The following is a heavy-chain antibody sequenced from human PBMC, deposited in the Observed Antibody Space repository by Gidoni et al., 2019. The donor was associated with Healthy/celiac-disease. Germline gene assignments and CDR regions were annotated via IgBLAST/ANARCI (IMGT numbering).Heavy chain of an antibody. CDR1: GFTFSSYA. V-gene: IGHV3-23*01. D-gene: IGHD3-10*01. Sequence: EVQLLESGGGLVQPGGSLRLSCAASGFTFSSYAMSWVRQAPGKGLEWVSAISGSGGSTYYADSVKGRFTISRDNSKNTLYLQMNSLRAEDTAVYYCAKCTLLWFGESKGDDAFDIWGQGTMVTVSS. CDR3: AKCTLLWFGESKGDDAFDI. J-gene: IGHJ3*02. CDR2: ISGSGGST.